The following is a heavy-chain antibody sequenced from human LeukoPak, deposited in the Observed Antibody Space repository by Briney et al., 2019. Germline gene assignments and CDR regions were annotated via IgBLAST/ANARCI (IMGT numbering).Heavy chain of an antibody. Sequence: GASVKVSCKASGYTFTGYYMHWVRQAPGQGLEGMGWINPNSGGTNYAQKFQGRVTMTRDTSISTAYMELSRLRSDDTAVYYCARDADSQIAAAADYWGQGTLVTVSS. CDR2: INPNSGGT. D-gene: IGHD6-13*01. J-gene: IGHJ4*02. CDR1: GYTFTGYY. V-gene: IGHV1-2*02. CDR3: ARDADSQIAAAADY.